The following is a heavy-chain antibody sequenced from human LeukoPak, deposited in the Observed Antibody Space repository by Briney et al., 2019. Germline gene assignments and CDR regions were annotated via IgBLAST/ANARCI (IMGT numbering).Heavy chain of an antibody. CDR2: INHSGST. J-gene: IGHJ4*02. Sequence: SSETLSLTCAVYGGSFSGYYWSWIRQPPGKGLEWIGEINHSGSTNYNPSLKSRVTISVDTSKNQFSLKLSSVTAADTAVYYCARLPRYDILTGYFERLDYWGQGTLVTVSS. V-gene: IGHV4-34*01. CDR1: GGSFSGYY. CDR3: ARLPRYDILTGYFERLDY. D-gene: IGHD3-9*01.